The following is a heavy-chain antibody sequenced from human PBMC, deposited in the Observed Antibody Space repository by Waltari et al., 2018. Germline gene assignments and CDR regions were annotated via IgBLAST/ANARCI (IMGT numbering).Heavy chain of an antibody. CDR1: GLTFSRYW. J-gene: IGHJ4*02. D-gene: IGHD7-27*01. V-gene: IGHV3-7*01. CDR3: ARGNWAPFDY. Sequence: EVQLVESGGGLVEPGVSLRLSCAASGLTFSRYWMTWVHQAPGKGLEWVAIIKQDGSEKHYVDSVKGRFTISRDNAKNSLYLQMNSLRVEDTAIYYCARGNWAPFDYWGQGTLVTVSS. CDR2: IKQDGSEK.